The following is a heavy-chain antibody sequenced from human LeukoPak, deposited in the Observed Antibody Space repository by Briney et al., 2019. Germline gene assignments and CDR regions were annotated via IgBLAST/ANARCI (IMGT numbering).Heavy chain of an antibody. V-gene: IGHV3-30*02. J-gene: IGHJ4*02. D-gene: IGHD3-22*01. CDR1: GFTVNTNG. Sequence: GGSLRLSCAASGFTVNTNGMHWVRQAPGKGLEWVAFIRYDGSNKYYADSVKGRFTISRDNSKNTLYLQMNSLRAEDSADYYCAKEWVTSGYSIDYWGQGTLVTVSS. CDR2: IRYDGSNK. CDR3: AKEWVTSGYSIDY.